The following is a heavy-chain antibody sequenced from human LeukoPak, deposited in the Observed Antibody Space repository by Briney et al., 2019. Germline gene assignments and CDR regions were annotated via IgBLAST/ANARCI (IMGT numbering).Heavy chain of an antibody. CDR1: GGSISSSSYY. J-gene: IGHJ5*02. Sequence: SETLPLTCTVSGGSISSSSYYWGWIRQPPGKGLEWIASIYYSGSTYYNPSLKSRVTISVDTSKNQLSLKLSSLTAADTAVYYCARHEYSGSYYGLSWFDPWGQGTLVTVSS. CDR3: ARHEYSGSYYGLSWFDP. CDR2: IYYSGST. D-gene: IGHD1-26*01. V-gene: IGHV4-39*01.